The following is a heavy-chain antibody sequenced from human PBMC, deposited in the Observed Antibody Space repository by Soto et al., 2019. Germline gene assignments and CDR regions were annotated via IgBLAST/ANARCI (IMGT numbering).Heavy chain of an antibody. CDR3: ASGWPDMVRGVISYDAFDI. Sequence: GGSLRLSCAASGFTFSSYAMSWVRQAPGKGLEWVSAISGSGGSTYYADSVRGRFTISRDNSKNTLYLQMNSLRAEDTAVYYCASGWPDMVRGVISYDAFDIWGQETMLNVS. CDR1: GFTFSSYA. V-gene: IGHV3-23*01. CDR2: ISGSGGST. J-gene: IGHJ3*02. D-gene: IGHD3-10*01.